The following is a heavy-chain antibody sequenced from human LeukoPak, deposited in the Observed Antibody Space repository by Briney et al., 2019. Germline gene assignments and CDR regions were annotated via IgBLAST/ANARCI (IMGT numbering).Heavy chain of an antibody. CDR2: INYRGNT. D-gene: IGHD4-17*01. V-gene: IGHV4-34*01. J-gene: IGHJ4*02. Sequence: SETLSLTCAVYGGSFSGSYWNWIRQPPGKGLEWFGKINYRGNTNYNPSLWGRVTISVDTSTNQFSLKLRSVTAADTAVYFCARESPRDDYGDFVVFDSWGQGTLVTVSS. CDR3: ARESPRDDYGDFVVFDS. CDR1: GGSFSGSY.